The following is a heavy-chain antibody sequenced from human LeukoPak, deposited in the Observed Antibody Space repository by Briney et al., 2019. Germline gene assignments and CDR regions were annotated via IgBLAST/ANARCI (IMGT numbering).Heavy chain of an antibody. CDR2: MSQDGSAK. V-gene: IGHV3-7*01. CDR1: GFTFIDSW. D-gene: IGHD3-16*01. J-gene: IGHJ6*02. Sequence: GGSLRLSCAASGFTFIDSWMCWVRQASAKELEWVANMSQDGSAKGYVDSVKGRFTISRDNARNSLYLQMSSLRPEDTAVYYCATYTHWVAGDVWGQGTTVTVSS. CDR3: ATYTHWVAGDV.